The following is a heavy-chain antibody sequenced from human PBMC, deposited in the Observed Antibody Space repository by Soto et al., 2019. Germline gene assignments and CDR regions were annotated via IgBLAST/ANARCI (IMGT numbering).Heavy chain of an antibody. CDR2: IIPIFGTS. J-gene: IGHJ4*02. CDR1: GGIFSSYA. CDR3: ARERGGEKLLGHFDL. V-gene: IGHV1-69*01. Sequence: QEQLVQSGAEVKKPGSSVMVSCKASGGIFSSYALSWVRQAPGQGLEWMGGIIPIFGTSNYAQKFQGRVTITADESTSTAYMELSSLTSEDTAVYYCARERGGEKLLGHFDLWGQGTLVTVSS. D-gene: IGHD1-26*01.